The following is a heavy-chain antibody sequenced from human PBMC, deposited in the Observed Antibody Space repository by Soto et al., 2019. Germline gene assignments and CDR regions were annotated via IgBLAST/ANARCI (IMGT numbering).Heavy chain of an antibody. V-gene: IGHV3-21*06. Sequence: PGGSLRLSCAASGFTFTRYSMNWVRQAPGKGLEWVSSISSTTNYIYYGDSMKGRFTISRDNAKNSLYLEMNSLRAEDTAVYYCARESEDLTSNFDYWGQGTLVTVSS. CDR1: GFTFTRYS. CDR2: ISSTTNYI. J-gene: IGHJ4*02. CDR3: ARESEDLTSNFDY.